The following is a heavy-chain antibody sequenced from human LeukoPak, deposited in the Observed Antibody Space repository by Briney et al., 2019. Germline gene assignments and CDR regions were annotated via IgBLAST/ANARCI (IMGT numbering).Heavy chain of an antibody. J-gene: IGHJ4*02. CDR2: IIPIFGTA. Sequence: SVKVSCKASGGTFSSYAISWVRQAPGQGLEWMGGIIPIFGTANYAQKFQGRVTITADESTSTVYMELSSLRSEDTAVYYCASEKAPSTPSWGQGTLVTVSS. V-gene: IGHV1-69*13. CDR1: GGTFSSYA. CDR3: ASEKAPSTPS. D-gene: IGHD4-23*01.